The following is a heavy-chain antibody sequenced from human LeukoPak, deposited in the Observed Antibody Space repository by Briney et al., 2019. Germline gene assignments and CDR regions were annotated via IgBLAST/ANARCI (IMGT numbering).Heavy chain of an antibody. V-gene: IGHV3-23*01. CDR1: GFTFSSYA. CDR2: ISGSGGST. Sequence: PGGSLRLSCAASGFTFSSYAMSRVRQAPGKGLEWVSLISGSGGSTYYADSVKGRFTISRDNSKNTLYLQMNSLRAEDTAIYYCAKVTVPAAITRPVYFDYWGQGTLVTVSS. D-gene: IGHD2-2*01. CDR3: AKVTVPAAITRPVYFDY. J-gene: IGHJ4*02.